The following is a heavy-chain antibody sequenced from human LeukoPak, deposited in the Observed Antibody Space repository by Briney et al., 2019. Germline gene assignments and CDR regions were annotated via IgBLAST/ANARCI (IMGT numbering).Heavy chain of an antibody. V-gene: IGHV3-21*01. CDR3: ARDEYASSPGYFDY. CDR2: ISSSGSYI. J-gene: IGHJ4*02. D-gene: IGHD6-6*01. CDR1: GFAFSSYS. Sequence: GGSLRLSCAASGFAFSSYSMNWVRQAPGKGLELVSCISSSGSYIYYADSVKVRFTISRDNAKNSLYLQMNSLRAEDTAVYYCARDEYASSPGYFDYWGQGTLVTVSS.